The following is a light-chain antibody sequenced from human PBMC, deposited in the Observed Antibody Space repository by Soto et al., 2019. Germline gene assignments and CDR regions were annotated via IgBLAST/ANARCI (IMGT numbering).Light chain of an antibody. J-gene: IGKJ1*01. CDR2: GAS. Sequence: EMVLTQSPGTLSLSPGERATLSCRTSQSVNSRYLAWYQHKPGQAPRLLIYGASNRATGIPDRFSGSASGTEFTFTISSLEPEDLEVYYCVRCDSSTSRRTFGQGTKVDI. CDR3: VRCDSSTSRRT. V-gene: IGKV3-20*01. CDR1: QSVNSRY.